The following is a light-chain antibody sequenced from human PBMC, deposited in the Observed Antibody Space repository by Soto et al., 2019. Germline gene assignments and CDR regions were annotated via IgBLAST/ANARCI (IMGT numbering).Light chain of an antibody. Sequence: DIQMTQSPSSLSASVGDRVTITCRASQSISSFLNWYQQKPGEAPKLLIYAASSLQSGVPSRFSGSGSGTDFTLTISSLQPQDFATYYCQQSHSTPYTFGQGTKVDIK. V-gene: IGKV1-39*01. CDR2: AAS. J-gene: IGKJ2*01. CDR3: QQSHSTPYT. CDR1: QSISSF.